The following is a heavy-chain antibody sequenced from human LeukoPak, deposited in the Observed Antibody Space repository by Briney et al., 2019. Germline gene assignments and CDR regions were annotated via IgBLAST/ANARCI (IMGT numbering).Heavy chain of an antibody. CDR2: TYYRSKWYN. J-gene: IGHJ4*02. CDR1: GDSVSSNSAA. D-gene: IGHD4-17*01. CDR3: ARDGTMVTPADPAFDY. V-gene: IGHV6-1*01. Sequence: SQTLSLICAISGDSVSSNSAAWNWIRQSPSRGLEWLGRTYYRSKWYNDYAVSVKSRITINPDTSKNQFSLQLNSVTPEDTAVYYCARDGTMVTPADPAFDYWGQGTLVTVSS.